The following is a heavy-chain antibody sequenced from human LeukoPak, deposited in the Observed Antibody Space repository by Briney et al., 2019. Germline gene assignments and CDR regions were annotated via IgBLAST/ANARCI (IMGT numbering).Heavy chain of an antibody. D-gene: IGHD5-12*01. Sequence: SETLSLTCTVSGGSISSYYWSWIRQPPGKGLEWIGYIYYSGSTNYNPSLKSRVTISVDTSKNQFSLKLSSVTAADTAVYYCARDEYSGYGHYYYYGMDVWGQGTTVTVSS. CDR2: IYYSGST. V-gene: IGHV4-59*01. CDR1: GGSISSYY. CDR3: ARDEYSGYGHYYYYGMDV. J-gene: IGHJ6*02.